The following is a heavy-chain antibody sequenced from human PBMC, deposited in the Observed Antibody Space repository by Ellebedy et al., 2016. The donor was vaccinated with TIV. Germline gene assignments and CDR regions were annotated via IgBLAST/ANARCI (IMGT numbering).Heavy chain of an antibody. V-gene: IGHV1-69*13. CDR1: GGTFSSYA. CDR2: IIPIFGTA. Sequence: SVKVSCXASGGTFSSYAISWVRQAPGQGLEWMGGIIPIFGTANYAQKFQGRVTITADESTSTAYMELSSLRSEDTAVYYCARELRYFDWSRGPHPSYYYYGMDVWGQGTTVTVSS. J-gene: IGHJ6*02. D-gene: IGHD3-9*01. CDR3: ARELRYFDWSRGPHPSYYYYGMDV.